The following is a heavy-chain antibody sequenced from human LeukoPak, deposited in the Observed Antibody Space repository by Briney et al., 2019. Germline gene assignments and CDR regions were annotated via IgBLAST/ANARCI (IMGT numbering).Heavy chain of an antibody. CDR1: GGSFSGYY. D-gene: IGHD3-9*01. CDR3: ARFPYYDILTGYSYYFDY. Sequence: SETLSLTCAVYGGSFSGYYWSWIRQPPGKGLEWIGEINHSGSTNYNPPLKSRVTISVDTSKNQFSLKLSSVTAADTAVYYCARFPYYDILTGYSYYFDYWGQGTLVTVSS. V-gene: IGHV4-34*01. J-gene: IGHJ4*02. CDR2: INHSGST.